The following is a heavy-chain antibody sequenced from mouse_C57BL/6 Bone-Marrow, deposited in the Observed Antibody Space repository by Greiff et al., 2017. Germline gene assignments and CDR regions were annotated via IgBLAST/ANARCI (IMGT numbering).Heavy chain of an antibody. J-gene: IGHJ1*03. D-gene: IGHD2-2*01. V-gene: IGHV1-19*01. Sequence: EVQLQQSGPVLVKPGASVKMSCKASGYTFTDYYMNWVKQSHGKSLEWIGVINPYNGGTSYNQKFKGKATLTVDKSSSTADMELNSLTSEDSAVYYCARVGMVTTWYFDVWGTGTTVTVSS. CDR1: GYTFTDYY. CDR2: INPYNGGT. CDR3: ARVGMVTTWYFDV.